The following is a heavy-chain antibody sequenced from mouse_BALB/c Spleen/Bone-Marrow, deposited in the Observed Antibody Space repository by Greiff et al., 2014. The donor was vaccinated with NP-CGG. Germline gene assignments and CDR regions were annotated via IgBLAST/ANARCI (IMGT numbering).Heavy chain of an antibody. J-gene: IGHJ3*01. CDR1: GFTFTDNY. V-gene: IGHV7-3*02. CDR2: IRNKANGYTT. CDR3: ARDSDWFAY. Sequence: EVMLVESGGGLVQPGGSLRLSCATSGFTFTDNYMTWVRQPPGKALEWLGFIRNKANGYTTEYSASVKGRLTISRDNSQSILYLQMNTLRAEDSATYYCARDSDWFAYWGQGTLVTVSA.